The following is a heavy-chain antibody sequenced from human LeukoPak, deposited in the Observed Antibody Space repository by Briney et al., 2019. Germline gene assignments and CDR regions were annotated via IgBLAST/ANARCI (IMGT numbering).Heavy chain of an antibody. D-gene: IGHD1-26*01. CDR1: GFTFSNAW. V-gene: IGHV3-15*01. J-gene: IGHJ4*02. Sequence: GGSLRLSCAASGFTFSNAWMSWVRQAPGKGLEWVGRIKSKTDGGTTDYAAPVKGRFTISRDDSKNTLYLQMNSLRAEDTAVYYCASPSTRLEGSHWGQGTLVTVSS. CDR3: ASPSTRLEGSH. CDR2: IKSKTDGGTT.